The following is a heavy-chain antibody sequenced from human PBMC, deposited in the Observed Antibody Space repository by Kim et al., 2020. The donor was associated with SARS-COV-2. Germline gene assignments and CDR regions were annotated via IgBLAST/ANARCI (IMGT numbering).Heavy chain of an antibody. V-gene: IGHV3-33*01. CDR2: IWYDGSDK. CDR3: ARESPDFWSAYGYYSYGMDV. J-gene: IGHJ6*02. CDR1: GFSFNSYG. D-gene: IGHD3-3*01. Sequence: GGSLRLSCAASGFSFNSYGIHWVRQAPGKGLEWVGFIWYDGSDKYYADSVKGRFTISRDNAKNTLYLQMNNLRAEDTAVYFCARESPDFWSAYGYYSYGMDVWGQGTTVTVSS.